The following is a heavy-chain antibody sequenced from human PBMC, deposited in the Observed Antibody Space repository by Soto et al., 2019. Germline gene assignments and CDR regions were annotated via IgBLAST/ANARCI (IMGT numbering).Heavy chain of an antibody. CDR3: ARDMKGPGQDVKGTGRWFDP. CDR1: GYSFTSYW. D-gene: IGHD3-9*01. Sequence: GESLKISCKGSGYSFTSYWIGWVRQMPGKGLEWMGIIYPGDSDTRYSPSFQGQVTISADKSISTAYLQWSSLKASDTAMYYCARDMKGPGQDVKGTGRWFDPWGQGTLVTVSS. V-gene: IGHV5-51*01. CDR2: IYPGDSDT. J-gene: IGHJ5*02.